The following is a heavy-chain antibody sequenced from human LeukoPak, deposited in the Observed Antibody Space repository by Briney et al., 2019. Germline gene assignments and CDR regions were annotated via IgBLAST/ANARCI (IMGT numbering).Heavy chain of an antibody. D-gene: IGHD2-2*01. CDR3: AKKLGYCSSTSCPPWFDP. Sequence: PGGSLRLSCAASGFTFSSYAMSWVHQAPGKGLEWVSAISGSGGSTYYADSVKGRFTISRDNSKNTLYLQMNSLRAEDTAVYYCAKKLGYCSSTSCPPWFDPWGQGTLVTVSS. J-gene: IGHJ5*02. CDR2: ISGSGGST. CDR1: GFTFSSYA. V-gene: IGHV3-23*01.